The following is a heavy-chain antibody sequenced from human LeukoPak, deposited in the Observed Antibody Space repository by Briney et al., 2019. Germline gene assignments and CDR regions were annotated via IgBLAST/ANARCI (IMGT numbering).Heavy chain of an antibody. Sequence: PGGSLRLSCAASGFTFSNYAMNWVRLTPGKGLEWVSSISSRGDNIDYADSVKGRFTTSRDKFTNTLYLQMNSLRVDDTAAYYCAKDRGGDYVYFGWFDSWGQGTQVTVSS. CDR2: ISSRGDNI. D-gene: IGHD3-16*01. CDR1: GFTFSNYA. CDR3: AKDRGGDYVYFGWFDS. V-gene: IGHV3-23*01. J-gene: IGHJ5*01.